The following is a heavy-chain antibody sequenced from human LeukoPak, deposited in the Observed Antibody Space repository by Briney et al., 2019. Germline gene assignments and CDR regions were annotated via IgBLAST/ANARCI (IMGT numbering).Heavy chain of an antibody. CDR2: IIHSGGT. V-gene: IGHV4-34*01. D-gene: IGHD6-19*01. CDR1: GGSFNGYS. J-gene: IGHJ5*02. CDR3: ARGPLAFRRVAGIFS. Sequence: PSETLSLTCAVSGGSFNGYSYTWIRQPPGKGLEWIGEIIHSGGTSYHPSLKSRLTISVDTSRKQFSLKLTSVTAADTALYFCARGPLAFRRVAGIFSWGRGTQVTVSS.